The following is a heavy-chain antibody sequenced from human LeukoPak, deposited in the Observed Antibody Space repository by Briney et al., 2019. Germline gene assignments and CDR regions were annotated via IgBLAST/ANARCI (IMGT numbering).Heavy chain of an antibody. CDR2: IYYSGST. J-gene: IGHJ4*02. D-gene: IGHD5-18*01. Sequence: SETLSLTCTVSGASVSSGSYYWSWIRQPPGKGLEWIGYIYYSGSTNYNPSLKSRVTISVDTSKNQFSLKLSSVTAADTAVYYCARGSRGYSYGWGQGALVTVSS. V-gene: IGHV4-61*01. CDR3: ARGSRGYSYG. CDR1: GASVSSGSYY.